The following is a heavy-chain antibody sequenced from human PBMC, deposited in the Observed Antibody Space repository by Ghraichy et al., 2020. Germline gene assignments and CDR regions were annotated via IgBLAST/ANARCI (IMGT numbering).Heavy chain of an antibody. Sequence: LSLTCAASGFNFARHWMSWVRQVPGKGLEWVASIKSDGSDRYYVDSVNGRFTISRHNAENSVSLELTSLRAEDTAVYYCARDPYGDYKYGGTDYWGRGTLVSVSS. CDR2: IKSDGSDR. V-gene: IGHV3-7*01. CDR3: ARDPYGDYKYGGTDY. CDR1: GFNFARHW. J-gene: IGHJ4*02. D-gene: IGHD4-17*01.